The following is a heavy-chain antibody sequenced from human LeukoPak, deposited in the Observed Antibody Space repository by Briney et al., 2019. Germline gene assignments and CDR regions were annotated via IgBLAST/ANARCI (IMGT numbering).Heavy chain of an antibody. CDR3: STALERLYYYYGMDV. CDR1: GYTLTELS. Sequence: ASVKVSCKVSGYTLTELSMHWVRQAPGKGLEWMGGFDPEDGETIYAQKFQGRVTMTEDTSTDTAYMELSSLRSEDTAVYYCSTALERLYYYYGMDVWGQGTTVTVSS. J-gene: IGHJ6*02. CDR2: FDPEDGET. D-gene: IGHD1-1*01. V-gene: IGHV1-24*01.